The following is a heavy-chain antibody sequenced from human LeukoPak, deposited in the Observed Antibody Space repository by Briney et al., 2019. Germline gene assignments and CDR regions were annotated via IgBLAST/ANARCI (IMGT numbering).Heavy chain of an antibody. D-gene: IGHD1-26*01. J-gene: IGHJ3*02. CDR2: IIPIFGTA. CDR3: ARDRRWELLSDAFDI. Sequence: GASVKVSCKASGGTFSSYAISWVRQAPGQGLEWMGGIIPIFGTANYAQKFQGRVTITADESTSTAYMELSSLRSEDTAVYYCARDRRWELLSDAFDIWGKGTMVTVSS. V-gene: IGHV1-69*01. CDR1: GGTFSSYA.